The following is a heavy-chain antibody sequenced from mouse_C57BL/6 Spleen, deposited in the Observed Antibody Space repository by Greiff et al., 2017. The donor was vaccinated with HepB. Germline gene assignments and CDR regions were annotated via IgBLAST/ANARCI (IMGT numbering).Heavy chain of an antibody. CDR3: AVATVVASFDV. Sequence: EVKLQQSGPELVKPGASVKISCKASGYTFTDYYMNWVKQSHGKSLEWIGDINPNNGGTSYNQKFKGKATLTVDKSSSTAYMELRSLTSEDSAVYYCAVATVVASFDVWGTGTTVTVSS. J-gene: IGHJ1*03. CDR1: GYTFTDYY. CDR2: INPNNGGT. D-gene: IGHD1-1*01. V-gene: IGHV1-26*01.